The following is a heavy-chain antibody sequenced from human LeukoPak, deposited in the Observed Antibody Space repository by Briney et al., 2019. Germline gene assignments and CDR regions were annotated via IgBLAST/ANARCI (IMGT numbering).Heavy chain of an antibody. CDR2: ISSSGSTI. Sequence: MPGGSLRLSCAASGFTFSDYYMSWIRQALGKGLEWVSYISSSGSTIYYADSVKGRFTISRDNAKNSLYLQMNSLRAEDTAVYYCAHPTEYSSSWYGNWFDPWGQGTLVTVSP. CDR1: GFTFSDYY. V-gene: IGHV3-11*01. CDR3: AHPTEYSSSWYGNWFDP. D-gene: IGHD6-13*01. J-gene: IGHJ5*02.